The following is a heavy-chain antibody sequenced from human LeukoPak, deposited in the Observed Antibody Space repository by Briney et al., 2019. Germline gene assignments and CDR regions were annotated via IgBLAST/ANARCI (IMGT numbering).Heavy chain of an antibody. CDR3: ARAGGIVVVVAATHLPPNWFDP. Sequence: MSSETLSLTCAVSSASITSSPYFWAWIRQSPGKGLEWIATISYSGTTYYNPSLKSRVTISVDTSKNQFSLKLSSVTAADTAVYYCARAGGIVVVVAATHLPPNWFDPWGQGTLVTVSS. J-gene: IGHJ5*02. CDR1: SASITSSPYF. D-gene: IGHD2-15*01. V-gene: IGHV4-39*07. CDR2: ISYSGTT.